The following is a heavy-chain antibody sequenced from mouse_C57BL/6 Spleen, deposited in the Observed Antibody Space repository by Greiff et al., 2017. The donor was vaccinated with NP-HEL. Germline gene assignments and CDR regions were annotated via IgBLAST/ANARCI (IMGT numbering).Heavy chain of an antibody. CDR3: ARHGKTWFAY. J-gene: IGHJ3*01. Sequence: EVQLQESGGGLVKPGGSLKLSCAASGFTFSSYTMSWVRQTPEKRLEWVANISGGGGNTYYPDSVKGRFTISRDNAKNTLYLQMSSLRSEDTALYYCARHGKTWFAYWGQGTLVTVSA. V-gene: IGHV5-9*01. CDR1: GFTFSSYT. CDR2: ISGGGGNT.